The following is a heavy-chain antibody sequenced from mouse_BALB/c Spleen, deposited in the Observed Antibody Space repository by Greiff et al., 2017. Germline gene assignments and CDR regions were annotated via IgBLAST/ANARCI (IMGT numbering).Heavy chain of an antibody. CDR2: INPSTGYT. D-gene: IGHD2-14*01. V-gene: IGHV1-7*01. CDR1: GYTFTSYW. Sequence: VQLKESGAELAKPGASVKMSCKASGYTFTSYWMHWVKQRPGQGLEWIGYINPSTGYTEYNQKFKDKATLTADKSSSTAYMQLSSLTSEDSAVYYCARGVRREYYFDYWGQGTTLTVSS. CDR3: ARGVRREYYFDY. J-gene: IGHJ2*01.